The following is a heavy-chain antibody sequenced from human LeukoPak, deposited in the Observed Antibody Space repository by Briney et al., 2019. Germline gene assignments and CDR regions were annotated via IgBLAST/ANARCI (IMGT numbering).Heavy chain of an antibody. V-gene: IGHV4-59*05. CDR2: IYYSGST. CDR1: GGSISSYY. J-gene: IGHJ4*02. Sequence: SETLSLTCTVSGGSISSYYWSWIRQPPGKGLEWIGSIYYSGSTYYNPSLKSRVTISVDTSKNQSSLKLSSVTAADTAVYYCATVAVGATRRLDYWGQGTLVTVSS. D-gene: IGHD1-26*01. CDR3: ATVAVGATRRLDY.